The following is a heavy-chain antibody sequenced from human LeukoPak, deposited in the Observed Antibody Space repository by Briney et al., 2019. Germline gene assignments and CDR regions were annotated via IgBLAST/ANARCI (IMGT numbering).Heavy chain of an antibody. J-gene: IGHJ4*02. D-gene: IGHD5-24*01. V-gene: IGHV3-23*01. CDR1: RFTFSSYA. CDR3: AKWLRVATTFFDY. Sequence: GGSLRLSCAASRFTFSSYAMSWVCQAPGKGLEWVSAISGSGGSTYYADSVKGWFIISRDNSKNTLYLQMNSLRAEDTALYYCAKWLRVATTFFDYWGQGTLVTVSS. CDR2: ISGSGGST.